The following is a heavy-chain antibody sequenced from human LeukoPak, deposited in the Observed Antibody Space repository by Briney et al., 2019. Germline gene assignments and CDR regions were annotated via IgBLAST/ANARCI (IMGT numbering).Heavy chain of an antibody. CDR3: ARKGVTMVRGVAVYYYYYMDV. CDR2: INPSGGST. V-gene: IGHV1-46*01. Sequence: ASVKVSCKASGYTFTSYYMHWVRQAPGQGLEWMGIINPSGGSTSYAQKLQGRVTMTTDTSTSTAYMELRSLRSDDTAVYYCARKGVTMVRGVAVYYYYYMDVWGKGTTVTVSS. CDR1: GYTFTSYY. D-gene: IGHD3-10*01. J-gene: IGHJ6*03.